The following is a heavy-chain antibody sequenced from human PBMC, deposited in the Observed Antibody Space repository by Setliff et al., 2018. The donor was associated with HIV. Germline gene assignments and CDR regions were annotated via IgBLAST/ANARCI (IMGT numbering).Heavy chain of an antibody. CDR2: IRSRSLGGTT. V-gene: IGHV3-49*03. CDR1: GFNCSSHT. D-gene: IGHD4-17*01. CDR3: TRRTTAHDY. J-gene: IGHJ4*02. Sequence: GGSLRLSCAASGFNCSSHTMNWNRQAPGKGLEWVGFIRSRSLGGTTGYAASVKARFTISRGDSKSIAYLQLNSLKTEDTAVYYCTRRTTAHDYWGQGTLVTVSS.